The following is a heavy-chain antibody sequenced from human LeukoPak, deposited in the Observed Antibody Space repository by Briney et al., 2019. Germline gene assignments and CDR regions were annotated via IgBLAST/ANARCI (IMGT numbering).Heavy chain of an antibody. CDR1: GYTLTEIS. Sequence: ASVKVSCKVSGYTLTEISMHWVRQAPGKGLEWMGGFDPEDGEPIYAQKFQGRVTMTEDTSTDTAYMELSSLRSEDTAVYYCATESSSSDSSAHLDYWGQGTLVTVSS. CDR2: FDPEDGEP. CDR3: ATESSSSDSSAHLDY. J-gene: IGHJ4*02. V-gene: IGHV1-24*01. D-gene: IGHD3-22*01.